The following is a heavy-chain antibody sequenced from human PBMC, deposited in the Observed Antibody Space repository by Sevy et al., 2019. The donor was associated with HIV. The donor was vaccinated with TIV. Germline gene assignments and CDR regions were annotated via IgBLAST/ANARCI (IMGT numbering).Heavy chain of an antibody. CDR1: GFTFSSYV. Sequence: GGSLRLSCAASGFTFSSYVMHWVRQAPGKGLEWVAAISYDGSNKYYADSVKGRFTISRDNSKNTLYLQMNSLRAEDTAVYYCAKEINYYDSSGYYIRSHFDAFDIWGQGTMVTVSS. CDR2: ISYDGSNK. D-gene: IGHD3-22*01. J-gene: IGHJ3*02. V-gene: IGHV3-30*18. CDR3: AKEINYYDSSGYYIRSHFDAFDI.